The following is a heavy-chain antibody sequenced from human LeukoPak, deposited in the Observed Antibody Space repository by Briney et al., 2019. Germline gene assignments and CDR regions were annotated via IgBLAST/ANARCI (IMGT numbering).Heavy chain of an antibody. V-gene: IGHV1-46*01. CDR3: ARVRITMVRGVIMPFDY. CDR2: INPSGGST. Sequence: ASVKVPCKASGYTFTSYYMHWVRQAPGQGLEWMGIINPSGGSTSYAQKFQGRVTMTRDTSTSTVYMELSSLRSEDTAVYYCARVRITMVRGVIMPFDYWGQGTLVTVSS. CDR1: GYTFTSYY. D-gene: IGHD3-10*01. J-gene: IGHJ4*02.